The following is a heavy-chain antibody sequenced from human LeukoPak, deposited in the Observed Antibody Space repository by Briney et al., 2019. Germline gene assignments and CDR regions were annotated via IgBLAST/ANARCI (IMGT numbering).Heavy chain of an antibody. CDR2: TRNKANSYTT. J-gene: IGHJ3*02. D-gene: IGHD4-17*01. CDR3: ARVDAVTYAFDI. Sequence: QAGGSLRLSCAASGFTFSDHYMDWVRQAPGKGLEWVGRTRNKANSYTTEYAASVKGRFTISRDDSKNSLYLQMNSLKTEDTAVYYCARVDAVTYAFDIWGQGTMVTVSS. V-gene: IGHV3-72*01. CDR1: GFTFSDHY.